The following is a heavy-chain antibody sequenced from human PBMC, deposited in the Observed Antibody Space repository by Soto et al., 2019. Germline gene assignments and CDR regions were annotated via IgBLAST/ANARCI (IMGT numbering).Heavy chain of an antibody. V-gene: IGHV4-61*01. D-gene: IGHD3-9*01. CDR1: GGSVSSGSYY. J-gene: IGHJ5*02. CDR3: AIYSNYDILTGYYLDRSHWFDP. Sequence: SETLSLTCTVSGGSVSSGSYYWSWIRQPPGKGLEWIGYIYYSGSTNYNPSLKSRVTISVDTSKNQFSLKLRSVTAADTAVYYCAIYSNYDILTGYYLDRSHWFDPWGQGTLVTVSS. CDR2: IYYSGST.